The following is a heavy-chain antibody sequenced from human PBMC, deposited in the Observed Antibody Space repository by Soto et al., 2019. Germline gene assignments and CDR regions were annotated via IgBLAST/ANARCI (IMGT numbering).Heavy chain of an antibody. Sequence: SETLSLTCAVYGGSFSGYYWSWIRQPPGKGLEWIGEINHSGSTNYNPSLKSRVTISVDTSRNQFSLKLSSVTAADTAVYYCARGRGVVRKSYYYYGMDVWGQGTTVTVSS. CDR1: GGSFSGYY. J-gene: IGHJ6*02. CDR3: ARGRGVVRKSYYYYGMDV. D-gene: IGHD3-3*01. V-gene: IGHV4-34*01. CDR2: INHSGST.